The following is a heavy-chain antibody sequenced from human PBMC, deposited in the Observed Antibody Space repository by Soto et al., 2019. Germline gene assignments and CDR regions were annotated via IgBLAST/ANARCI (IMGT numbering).Heavy chain of an antibody. V-gene: IGHV3-48*02. CDR3: ARDLAWAFDS. D-gene: IGHD1-26*01. CDR2: IGGSGGSI. J-gene: IGHJ4*02. CDR1: GFTFTTFS. Sequence: GGSLRLSCAASGFTFTTFSMNWVRQAPGKGLEWLSYIGGSGGSISYADSVKGRFTISRDNGKNTLYLQMSSLRDEDTAVYYCARDLAWAFDSWGQGALVTVSS.